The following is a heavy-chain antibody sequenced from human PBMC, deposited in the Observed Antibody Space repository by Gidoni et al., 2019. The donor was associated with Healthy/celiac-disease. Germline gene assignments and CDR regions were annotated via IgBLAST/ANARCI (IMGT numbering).Heavy chain of an antibody. Sequence: VPLVESGGGLVQPWGSLRLSFSPSGFTVSSNYMSWVGQAPGKGLAWGSVIYSGGSTYYADSVKGRFTISRHNSKNTMYLQMNSLRAEDTAVYDWARDSGGGTPTHGGQGTLVTVSS. D-gene: IGHD3-16*01. CDR2: IYSGGST. CDR1: GFTVSSNY. V-gene: IGHV3-53*04. CDR3: ARDSGGGTPTH. J-gene: IGHJ4*02.